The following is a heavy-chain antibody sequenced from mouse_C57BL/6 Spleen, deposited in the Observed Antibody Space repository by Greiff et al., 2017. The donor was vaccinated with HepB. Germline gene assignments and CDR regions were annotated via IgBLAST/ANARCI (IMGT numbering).Heavy chain of an antibody. D-gene: IGHD4-1*02. CDR2: IWRGGST. CDR1: GFSLTSYG. CDR3: APGQLGYAMDY. J-gene: IGHJ4*01. Sequence: VQLQESGPGLVQPSQCLSITCTVSGFSLTSYGVHWVRQSPGKGLEWLGVIWRGGSTDYNAALMSRLSITKHNSKTQVIFKMNSLQADDTAIYYCAPGQLGYAMDYWGQGTSVTVSS. V-gene: IGHV2-5*01.